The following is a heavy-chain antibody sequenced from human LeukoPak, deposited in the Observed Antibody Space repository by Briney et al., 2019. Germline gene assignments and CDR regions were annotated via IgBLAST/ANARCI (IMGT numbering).Heavy chain of an antibody. CDR2: IYYSGST. CDR1: GGSISSYY. CDR3: ARVPNVFNWWFDP. D-gene: IGHD2-21*01. V-gene: IGHV4-59*01. Sequence: SETLSLTCTVSGGSISSYYWSWIRQPPGKGLEWIGYIYYSGSTNYNPSLKSRVTISVDTSKNQFSLKLSSVTAADTAVYYCARVPNVFNWWFDPWCQGTLVTVSS. J-gene: IGHJ5*02.